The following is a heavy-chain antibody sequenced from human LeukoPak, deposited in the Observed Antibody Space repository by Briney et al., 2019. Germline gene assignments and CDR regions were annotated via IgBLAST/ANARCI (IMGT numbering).Heavy chain of an antibody. V-gene: IGHV3-30*02. Sequence: GGSLRLSCAASGFTFSSYGMHWVRQAPGKGLEWVAFIRYDGSNRYYADSVKGRFTISRDNSKNTLYLQMNSLRVEDTAVYYCAKGGRITMLRGVQRDHYFDYWGQGTLVTVSS. CDR3: AKGGRITMLRGVQRDHYFDY. D-gene: IGHD3-10*01. CDR2: IRYDGSNR. CDR1: GFTFSSYG. J-gene: IGHJ4*02.